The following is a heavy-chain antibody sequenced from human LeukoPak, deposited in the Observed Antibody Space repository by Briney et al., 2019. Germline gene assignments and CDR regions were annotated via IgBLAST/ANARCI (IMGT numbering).Heavy chain of an antibody. J-gene: IGHJ4*02. CDR3: AHSRYQQLVRN. V-gene: IGHV2-5*01. Sequence: SGPTLVNPTQTLTLTCTFSGFSLSTRGVGVGWIRQPPGKALEWLALIYWNDDKRYSPSLKSRLTITKDTSKNQVVLTVTNMDPADTATYYCAHSRYQQLVRNWGQGTLVTVSS. D-gene: IGHD6-13*01. CDR1: GFSLSTRGVG. CDR2: IYWNDDK.